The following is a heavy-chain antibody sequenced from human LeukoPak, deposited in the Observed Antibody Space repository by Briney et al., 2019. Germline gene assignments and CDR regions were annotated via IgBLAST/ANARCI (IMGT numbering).Heavy chain of an antibody. CDR3: ARVYYGSGSYKDY. CDR2: IIPIFGTA. V-gene: IGHV1-69*06. D-gene: IGHD3-10*01. J-gene: IGHJ4*02. Sequence: SVKVSCKASGGTFSSYAISWVRQAPGQGLEWMGGIIPIFGTANYAQKFQGRVTITADKSTSTAYMELSSLRSEDTAVYYCARVYYGSGSYKDYWGQGTLVTVSS. CDR1: GGTFSSYA.